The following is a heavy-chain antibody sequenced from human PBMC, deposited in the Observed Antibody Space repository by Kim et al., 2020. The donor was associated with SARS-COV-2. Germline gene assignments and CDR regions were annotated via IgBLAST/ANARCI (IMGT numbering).Heavy chain of an antibody. J-gene: IGHJ4*02. CDR1: GFTFSSYA. Sequence: GGSLTLSCAASGFTFSSYAMSWVRQAPGKGLEWVSAISGSGGSTYYADSVKGRFTISRDNSKNTLYLQMNSLRAEDTAVYYCAKDGARDWDTYFDYWGQGTLVTVSS. D-gene: IGHD3-9*01. V-gene: IGHV3-23*01. CDR3: AKDGARDWDTYFDY. CDR2: ISGSGGST.